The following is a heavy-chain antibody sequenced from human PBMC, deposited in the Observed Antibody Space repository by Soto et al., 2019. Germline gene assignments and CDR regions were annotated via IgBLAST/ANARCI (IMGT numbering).Heavy chain of an antibody. Sequence: GGSLRLSCAASGFTFSSYGMHWVRQAPGKGLEWVAVISYDGSNKYYADSVKGRFTISRDNSKNTLYLQMNSLRAEDTAVYYCAKDRDTAMSHYGMDVWGQGTTVTVSS. CDR1: GFTFSSYG. D-gene: IGHD5-18*01. J-gene: IGHJ6*02. CDR2: ISYDGSNK. CDR3: AKDRDTAMSHYGMDV. V-gene: IGHV3-30*18.